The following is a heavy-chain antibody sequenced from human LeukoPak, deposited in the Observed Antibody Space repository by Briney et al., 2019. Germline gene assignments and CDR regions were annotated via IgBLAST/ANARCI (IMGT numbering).Heavy chain of an antibody. CDR1: GFTFSSYA. J-gene: IGHJ4*02. Sequence: GGSLRLSCAASGFTFSSYAMSWVRQAPGKGLEWVSAISGSGGSTYYADSVKGRFTISRDNSKNTLYLQMNSLRAEDTAVHYCATGGVRYYYDSSGYCPLYWGQGTLVTVSS. V-gene: IGHV3-23*01. CDR2: ISGSGGST. D-gene: IGHD3-22*01. CDR3: ATGGVRYYYDSSGYCPLY.